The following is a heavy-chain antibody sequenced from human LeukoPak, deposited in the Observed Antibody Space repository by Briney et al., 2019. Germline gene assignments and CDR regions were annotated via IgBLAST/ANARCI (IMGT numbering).Heavy chain of an antibody. CDR1: GSIFSDYY. Sequence: ASVRVSCKASGSIFSDYYMHWVRQVPGRGVEWMGWISRGSGATKIAPTLQGRVTLTRDISISTAYVELTNLASDDTAVYYCVSWAGGNSDVASFDFWGQGTLV. CDR3: VSWAGGNSDVASFDF. V-gene: IGHV1-2*02. D-gene: IGHD2-21*01. J-gene: IGHJ4*02. CDR2: ISRGSGAT.